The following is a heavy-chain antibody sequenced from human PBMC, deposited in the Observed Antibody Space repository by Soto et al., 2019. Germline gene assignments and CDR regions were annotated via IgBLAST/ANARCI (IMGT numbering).Heavy chain of an antibody. V-gene: IGHV3-23*01. CDR3: AKAGLRFLAIQNCFDP. D-gene: IGHD3-3*01. CDR2: ISGSGGST. J-gene: IGHJ5*02. CDR1: GFTFSSYA. Sequence: EVQLLESGGGLVQPGGSLRLSCAASGFTFSSYAMSWVRQAPGKGLEWVSAISGSGGSTYYADSVKGRFTISRDNSKNALYLQMNSLRAEDTAVYYCAKAGLRFLAIQNCFDPWGQGTLVTVSS.